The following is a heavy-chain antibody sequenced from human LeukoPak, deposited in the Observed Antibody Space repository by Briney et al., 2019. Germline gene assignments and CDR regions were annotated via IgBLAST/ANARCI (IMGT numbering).Heavy chain of an antibody. D-gene: IGHD3-10*01. Sequence: ASVKVSCKASGGTFSGYAISWVRQAPGQGLEYMGGVIPFFGTTNYTQKFLGRVTITADESTNTAYMELRSLRFEDTAIYHCATSRSPLYYGSGRSFDYWGQGTLVTVSS. J-gene: IGHJ4*02. CDR1: GGTFSGYA. CDR2: VIPFFGTT. V-gene: IGHV1-69*13. CDR3: ATSRSPLYYGSGRSFDY.